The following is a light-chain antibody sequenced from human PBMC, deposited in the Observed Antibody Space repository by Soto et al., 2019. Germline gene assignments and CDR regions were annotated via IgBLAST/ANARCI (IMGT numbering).Light chain of an antibody. CDR2: LNSDGSH. V-gene: IGLV4-69*01. CDR1: SGHSSYT. Sequence: QLVLTQSPPASASLGASVKLTCTLSSGHSSYTIAWHQQQPEKGPRYLMTLNSDGSHSKGDGIPDRFSGSSSGAERYLSISSLQSEDEADYYCQTWGTGIEVFGGGTKLTVL. CDR3: QTWGTGIEV. J-gene: IGLJ3*02.